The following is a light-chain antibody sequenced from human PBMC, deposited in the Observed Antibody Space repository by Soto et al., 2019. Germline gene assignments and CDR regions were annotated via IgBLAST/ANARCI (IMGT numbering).Light chain of an antibody. J-gene: IGLJ2*01. Sequence: QSALTQPASVSGSPGQSITISCSGTSSDVGGYNYVSWYQQHPGKVPRLIISDVNKRPSGVSDRFSGSKSGNTASLTISGLQAEDEADYYCASFTRSVTVVFGVGTKLTVL. CDR3: ASFTRSVTVV. V-gene: IGLV2-14*03. CDR1: SSDVGGYNY. CDR2: DVN.